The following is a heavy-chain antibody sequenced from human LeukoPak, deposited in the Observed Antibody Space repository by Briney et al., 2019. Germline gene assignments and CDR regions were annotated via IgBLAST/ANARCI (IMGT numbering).Heavy chain of an antibody. CDR3: ARRGHGGSYPY. V-gene: IGHV1-18*01. J-gene: IGHJ4*02. Sequence: ASVKVSCKASVYTFTSYGISWVRQAPGQGLEWMGWISAYNGNTNYAQKLQGRVTMTTDTSTSTTYMELRSLRSDDTAVYYRARRGHGGSYPYWGQGTLVTVSS. CDR1: VYTFTSYG. D-gene: IGHD1-26*01. CDR2: ISAYNGNT.